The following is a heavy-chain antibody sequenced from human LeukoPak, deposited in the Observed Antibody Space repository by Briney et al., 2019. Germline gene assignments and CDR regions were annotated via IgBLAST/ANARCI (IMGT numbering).Heavy chain of an antibody. CDR3: AQVAGRSGGPFDY. CDR2: IRYDGSNT. Sequence: PGGSLRHSRAASGFTFSTYGMHWVRQAPGKGLEWVAFIRYDGSNTYYSDSVRGRFTISRDNSKNTLYLQMNSLRAEDTAVYYCAQVAGRSGGPFDYWGQGTLVTVSS. CDR1: GFTFSTYG. D-gene: IGHD3-3*01. J-gene: IGHJ4*02. V-gene: IGHV3-30*02.